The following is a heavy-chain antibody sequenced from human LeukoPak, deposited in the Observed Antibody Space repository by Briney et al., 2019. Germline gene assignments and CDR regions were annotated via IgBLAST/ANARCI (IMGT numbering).Heavy chain of an antibody. CDR1: GFTFSSYW. J-gene: IGHJ4*02. CDR3: ARGAIGGSYFFDY. D-gene: IGHD1-26*01. V-gene: IGHV3-74*01. Sequence: SGGSLRLSCAASGFTFSSYWMHWVRQAPGKGLVWVSHINTDGSSTTYADSVKGRFTISRDDAKKSLYLQMKSLRDEDTAVYYCARGAIGGSYFFDYWGPGTPVTVSS. CDR2: INTDGSST.